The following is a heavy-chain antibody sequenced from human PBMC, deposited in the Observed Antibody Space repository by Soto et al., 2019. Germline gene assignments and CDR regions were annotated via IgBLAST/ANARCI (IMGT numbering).Heavy chain of an antibody. CDR3: TRVRDSNDY. D-gene: IGHD3-22*01. V-gene: IGHV3-48*03. Sequence: PGGSRRLSWVGSGFTFSSYGMNWVRQAPGKGLEWVSNIRSSGRSINYADSVKGRFTISRDNAKNSLYLQMNSLRAEDTAVYYCTRVRDSNDYWGQGTLVTVSS. J-gene: IGHJ4*02. CDR2: IRSSGRSI. CDR1: GFTFSSYG.